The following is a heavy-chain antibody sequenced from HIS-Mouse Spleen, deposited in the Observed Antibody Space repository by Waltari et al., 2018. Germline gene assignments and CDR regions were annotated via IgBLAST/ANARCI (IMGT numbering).Heavy chain of an antibody. D-gene: IGHD4-4*01. Sequence: QVQLVQSGAEVKKPGASVKVSCKASGYTFPSYDITWVRQATGQGLEWMGWMNPNSGNTGYAQKFQGRVTMTRNTSISTAYMELSSLRSEDAAVYYCARGHDYSNYFDYWGQGTLVTVSS. V-gene: IGHV1-8*01. J-gene: IGHJ4*02. CDR2: MNPNSGNT. CDR3: ARGHDYSNYFDY. CDR1: GYTFPSYD.